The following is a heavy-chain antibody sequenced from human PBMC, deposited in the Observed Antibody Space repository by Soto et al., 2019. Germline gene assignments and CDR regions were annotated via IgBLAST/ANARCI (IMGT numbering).Heavy chain of an antibody. CDR3: ARRVSSGWDYYFDY. J-gene: IGHJ4*02. V-gene: IGHV3-74*01. Sequence: EVQLVESGGGLVQPGGSLRLSCAASGFTFRYYWMHWVRQAPGKGLVWVSRIRDDGSITSYADSLKGRFTISRDNAKNTVYVQMNSLRVEVTAVYYCARRVSSGWDYYFDYWGKGTLVTVSS. CDR2: IRDDGSIT. D-gene: IGHD6-19*01. CDR1: GFTFRYYW.